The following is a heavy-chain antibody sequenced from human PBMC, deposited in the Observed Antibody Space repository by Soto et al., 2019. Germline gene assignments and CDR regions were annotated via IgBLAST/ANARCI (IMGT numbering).Heavy chain of an antibody. CDR2: VTGSGRST. V-gene: IGHV3-23*01. CDR3: AKDRVSSSWYDDAFDI. Sequence: GSLRLSCAASGFTFSSYAMSWVRQAPGKGLEWVSAVTGSGRSTYYAVSVKGRFTISRDNSKNTLYLQMNSLRAEDTAVYYCAKDRVSSSWYDDAFDIWGQGTMVTVSS. CDR1: GFTFSSYA. D-gene: IGHD6-13*01. J-gene: IGHJ3*02.